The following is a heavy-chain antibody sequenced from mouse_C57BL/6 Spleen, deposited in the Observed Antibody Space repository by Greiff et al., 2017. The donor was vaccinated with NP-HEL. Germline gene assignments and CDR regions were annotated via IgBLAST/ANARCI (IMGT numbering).Heavy chain of an antibody. CDR1: GFTFSSYA. J-gene: IGHJ2*01. CDR2: ISDGGSYT. Sequence: EVQWVESGGGLVKPGGSLKLSCAASGFTFSSYAMSWVRQTPEKRLEWVATISDGGSYTYYPDNVKGRFTISRDNAKNNLYLQMSHLKSEDTAMYYCARDNGYYPYYFDYWGQGTTLTVSS. V-gene: IGHV5-4*01. CDR3: ARDNGYYPYYFDY. D-gene: IGHD2-3*01.